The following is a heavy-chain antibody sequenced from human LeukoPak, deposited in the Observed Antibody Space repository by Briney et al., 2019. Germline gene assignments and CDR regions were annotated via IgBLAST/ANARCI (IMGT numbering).Heavy chain of an antibody. CDR3: ARGPDYYVSSGYPWGWFDP. V-gene: IGHV3-48*03. J-gene: IGHJ5*02. CDR2: ISSSGSTI. Sequence: GGSLRLSCAASGFTFSSYAMSWVRQAPGKGLEWVSYISSSGSTIYYADSVKGRFTISRDNAKNSLYLQMNSLRAADTAVYYCARGPDYYVSSGYPWGWFDPWGQGTLVTVSS. D-gene: IGHD3-22*01. CDR1: GFTFSSYA.